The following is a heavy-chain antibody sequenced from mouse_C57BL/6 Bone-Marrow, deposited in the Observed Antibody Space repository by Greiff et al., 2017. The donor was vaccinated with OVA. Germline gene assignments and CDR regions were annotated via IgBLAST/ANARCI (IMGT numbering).Heavy chain of an antibody. CDR1: GYTFTSYW. V-gene: IGHV1-5*01. Sequence: EVQLQESGTVLARPGASVKMSCKTSGYTFTSYWMHWVKQRPGQGLEWIGAIYPGNSDTSYNQQFKGKATLTAVTSASTVYRELSSLTDEDAAVCYCTRISVYAMDYWGQGTSVTVSS. J-gene: IGHJ4*01. CDR3: TRISVYAMDY. D-gene: IGHD1-3*01. CDR2: IYPGNSDT.